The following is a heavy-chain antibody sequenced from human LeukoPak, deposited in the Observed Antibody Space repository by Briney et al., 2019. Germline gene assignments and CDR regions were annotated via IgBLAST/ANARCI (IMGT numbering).Heavy chain of an antibody. J-gene: IGHJ4*02. D-gene: IGHD2-21*02. CDR2: ISYDGSNK. Sequence: GRSLRLSCAATGFTFSSHGMHWVHQTPPKGQEGVAVISYDGSNKCSADSVKDRFTYSRDTSKNKLYLQINSLKAEDTAVYYCAKDVLYCGGDCYHFDYWGQGTVVTVSS. V-gene: IGHV3-30*18. CDR1: GFTFSSHG. CDR3: AKDVLYCGGDCYHFDY.